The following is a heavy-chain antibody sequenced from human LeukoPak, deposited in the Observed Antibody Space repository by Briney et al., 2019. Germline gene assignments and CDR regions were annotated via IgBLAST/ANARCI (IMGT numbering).Heavy chain of an antibody. V-gene: IGHV3-7*01. J-gene: IGHJ4*02. CDR2: IKQDGSEK. Sequence: GGSLRLSCAASGFTFSSYWMSWVRQAPGKGLEWVANIKQDGSEKYYVDSVKGRFTISRGNAKNSLYLQMNSLRAEDTAVYYCARERSMVRGEDDYWGQGTLVTVSS. D-gene: IGHD3-10*01. CDR3: ARERSMVRGEDDY. CDR1: GFTFSSYW.